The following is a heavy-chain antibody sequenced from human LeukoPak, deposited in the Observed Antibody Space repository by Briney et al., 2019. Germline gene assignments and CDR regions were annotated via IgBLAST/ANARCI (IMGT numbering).Heavy chain of an antibody. CDR3: ARGGYYDSSSYYFDY. D-gene: IGHD3-22*01. CDR2: IYYSGST. Sequence: SETLSLTCTVSGGSISSGDYYWSWIRQHPGKGLEWIGYIYYSGSTYYNPSLKSRVTISVDTSKNQFSLKLSSVTAADTAVYYCARGGYYDSSSYYFDYWAREPWSPSPQ. J-gene: IGHJ4*02. V-gene: IGHV4-31*03. CDR1: GGSISSGDYY.